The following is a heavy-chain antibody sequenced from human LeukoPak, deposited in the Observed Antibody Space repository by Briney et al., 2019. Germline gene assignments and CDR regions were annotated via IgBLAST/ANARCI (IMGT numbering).Heavy chain of an antibody. J-gene: IGHJ6*03. D-gene: IGHD5-24*01. CDR3: AKGGAATMRDGYNYYYYYMEV. V-gene: IGHV3-23*01. Sequence: PGGSLRLSCAASGITFSSHAMSWVRQAPRQGLEWVSLISGSGGHTYYGDSVKGRFTISRDNSTNRLYLQMNSLRPEDTAVYYCAKGGAATMRDGYNYYYYYMEVWGRGTTVTVSS. CDR2: ISGSGGHT. CDR1: GITFSSHA.